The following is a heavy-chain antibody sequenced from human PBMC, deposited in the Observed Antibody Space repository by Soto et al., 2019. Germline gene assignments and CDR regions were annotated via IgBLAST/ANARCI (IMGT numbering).Heavy chain of an antibody. Sequence: QVQLVQSGAEVKKPGASVKVSCKASGYTFTSSDINWVRQASGQGLEWMGWMNPNSGNTGYAQKFQGRLTMTRNTSISTAYMELSSLRSEDTAVYYCARGRTYSGWNGWGYWGQGTLVTVSS. D-gene: IGHD6-19*01. J-gene: IGHJ4*02. CDR2: MNPNSGNT. CDR3: ARGRTYSGWNGWGY. V-gene: IGHV1-8*01. CDR1: GYTFTSSD.